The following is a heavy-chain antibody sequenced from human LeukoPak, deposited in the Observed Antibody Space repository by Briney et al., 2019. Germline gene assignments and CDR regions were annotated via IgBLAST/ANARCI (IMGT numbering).Heavy chain of an antibody. CDR1: GGSISSSSYY. V-gene: IGHV4-39*07. CDR3: ARPSYCTNGVCYNYAFDI. J-gene: IGHJ3*02. D-gene: IGHD2-8*01. Sequence: SETLSLTCTVSGGSISSSSYYWGWIRQPPGKGLEWIGSIYYSGSTYYNPSLKSRVTISVDTSKNQFSLKLSSVTAADTAVYYCARPSYCTNGVCYNYAFDIWGQGTMVTVSS. CDR2: IYYSGST.